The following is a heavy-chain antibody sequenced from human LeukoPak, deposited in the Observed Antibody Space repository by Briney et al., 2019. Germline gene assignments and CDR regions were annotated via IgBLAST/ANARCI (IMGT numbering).Heavy chain of an antibody. D-gene: IGHD6-6*01. CDR1: GFSFSSYR. CDR3: ARDLGTRKSIAFAD. Sequence: GGSLRLSCAASGFSFSSYRMNWVRRAPGQGLKWVASISSNNGYIYYADSVKGRFTISRDNGENSLHLQMNSLRAEDAAVYYCARDLGTRKSIAFADWGQGTLVTVSS. J-gene: IGHJ4*02. V-gene: IGHV3-21*01. CDR2: ISSNNGYI.